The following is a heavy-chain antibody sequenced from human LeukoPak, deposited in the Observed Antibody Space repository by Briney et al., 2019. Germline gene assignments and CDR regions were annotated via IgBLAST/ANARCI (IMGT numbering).Heavy chain of an antibody. CDR3: AKDLDPDYDTSGFYY. CDR2: ISSSSSTI. J-gene: IGHJ4*02. Sequence: GGSLRLSCAASGFTFSSYSMNWVRQAPGKGLEWVSYISSSSSTIYYADSVKGRFTISRDNAKNSLYLQMSSLRVEDTAVYYCAKDLDPDYDTSGFYYWGQGTLVTVSS. CDR1: GFTFSSYS. V-gene: IGHV3-48*04. D-gene: IGHD3-22*01.